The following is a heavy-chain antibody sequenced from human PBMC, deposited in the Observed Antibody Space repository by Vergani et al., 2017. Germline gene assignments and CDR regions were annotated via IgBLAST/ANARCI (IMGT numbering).Heavy chain of an antibody. V-gene: IGHV3-21*04. Sequence: EVQLVESGGGLVKPGGSLRLSCAASGFTFSSYSMNWVRQAPGKGLEWVSSISSSSSYIYYADSVKGRFTISRDNSKNTLYLQMNSLRAEDTAVYYCAKGFPINYYDSSGYYHWGPGTLVTVSS. CDR1: GFTFSSYS. J-gene: IGHJ5*02. D-gene: IGHD3-22*01. CDR2: ISSSSSYI. CDR3: AKGFPINYYDSSGYYH.